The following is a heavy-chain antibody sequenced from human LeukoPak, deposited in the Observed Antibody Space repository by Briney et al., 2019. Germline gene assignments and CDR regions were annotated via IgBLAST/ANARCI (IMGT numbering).Heavy chain of an antibody. CDR2: IKQDGSEK. CDR3: AAGEDSSSWWGGFDF. Sequence: GGSLRLSCAASGFTFSSYSMNWVRQAPGKGLEWVANIKQDGSEKYYVDSVKGRFTISRDNAKNSLYLQMNSLRAEDTAVYYCAAGEDSSSWWGGFDFWGQGTLVSVSS. CDR1: GFTFSSYS. V-gene: IGHV3-7*01. D-gene: IGHD6-13*01. J-gene: IGHJ4*02.